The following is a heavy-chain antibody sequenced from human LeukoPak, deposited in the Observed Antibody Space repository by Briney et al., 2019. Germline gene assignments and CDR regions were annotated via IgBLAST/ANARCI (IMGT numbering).Heavy chain of an antibody. V-gene: IGHV4-61*02. CDR2: IYTSGST. D-gene: IGHD4-17*01. CDR3: ARDHEKSYAVDY. J-gene: IGHJ4*02. Sequence: PSETLSLTCTVSGGSISSGSYYWSWIRQPAGKGLEWVGRIYTSGSTNYNPSLKSRVTISVDTSKNQFSLKLSSVTAADTAVYYCARDHEKSYAVDYWGQGTLVTVSS. CDR1: GGSISSGSYY.